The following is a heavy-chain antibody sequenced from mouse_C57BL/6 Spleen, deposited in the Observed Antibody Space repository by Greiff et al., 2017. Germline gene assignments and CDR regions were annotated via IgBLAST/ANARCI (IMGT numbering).Heavy chain of an antibody. V-gene: IGHV5-6*01. CDR2: ISSGGSYT. D-gene: IGHD2-4*01. Sequence: EVQLVESGGDLVKPGGSLKLSCAASGFTFSSYGMSWVRQTPDKRLEWVATISSGGSYTYYPDSVKGRFTISRDNAKNTLYLQMSSLKSEDTAMYYGARRGSPIYYDYDEDFDYWGQGTTLTVSS. J-gene: IGHJ2*01. CDR3: ARRGSPIYYDYDEDFDY. CDR1: GFTFSSYG.